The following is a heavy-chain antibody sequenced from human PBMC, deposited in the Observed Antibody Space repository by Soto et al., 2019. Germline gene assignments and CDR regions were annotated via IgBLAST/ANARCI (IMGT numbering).Heavy chain of an antibody. J-gene: IGHJ6*02. CDR1: GYTFTNYG. CDR2: ISTYNANT. CDR3: ARFDTYGHIGHAMGV. Sequence: QVHLVQPGAEVKKPGASVKVSCKASGYTFTNYGISWVRQAPGQGLEWMGWISTYNANTNYAEDFQDRVTMTTDTSTTTAYMQMRRLTSDDTAVYYCARFDTYGHIGHAMGVWGQGTTVTVSS. V-gene: IGHV1-18*01. D-gene: IGHD3-10*01.